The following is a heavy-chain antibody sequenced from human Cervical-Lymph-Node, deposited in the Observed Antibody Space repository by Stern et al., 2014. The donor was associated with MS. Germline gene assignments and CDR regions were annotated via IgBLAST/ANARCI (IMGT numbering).Heavy chain of an antibody. D-gene: IGHD4-23*01. CDR3: AREGGNTAEYFQH. V-gene: IGHV3-33*01. J-gene: IGHJ1*01. CDR1: GFTFSRSG. CDR2: IWYDGSNR. Sequence: QMQLAQSGGGVVQPGRSLRLSCAASGFTFSRSGMHWVRQAPGKGLEWLASIWYDGSNRYYADSVKGRFTISRDNSKNTLYLQMNSLRAEDTAVYYCAREGGNTAEYFQHWGQGTLVTVSS.